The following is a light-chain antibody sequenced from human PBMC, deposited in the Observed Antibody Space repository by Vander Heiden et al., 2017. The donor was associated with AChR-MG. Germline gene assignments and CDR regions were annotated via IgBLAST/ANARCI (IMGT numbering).Light chain of an antibody. CDR2: DAS. V-gene: IGKV1-33*01. CDR3: QQYENLPSYT. Sequence: DIQMTQSPSSLSASVGDRVTITCQASQDISNYLHWYQQKPGKAPKLLIYDASNLERGVPSRFSGSGYGTDFTFTISSLQPEDIATYYCQQYENLPSYTFGQRTKLDIK. CDR1: QDISNY. J-gene: IGKJ2*01.